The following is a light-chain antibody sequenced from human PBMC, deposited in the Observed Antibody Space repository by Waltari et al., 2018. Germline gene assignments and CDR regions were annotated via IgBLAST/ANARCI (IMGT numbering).Light chain of an antibody. J-gene: IGLJ2*01. CDR3: QAWDSSTVI. CDR2: KHN. V-gene: IGLV3-1*01. Sequence: SYELTQPPSVSVPPGQTARITCSGDKLGDKYACWYQQKPGQAPVLVIYKHNKRPSGIPGRYSGSSSGNAATLTVRGTQAMVGADDYCQAWDSSTVIVGVGTKLTGL. CDR1: KLGDKY.